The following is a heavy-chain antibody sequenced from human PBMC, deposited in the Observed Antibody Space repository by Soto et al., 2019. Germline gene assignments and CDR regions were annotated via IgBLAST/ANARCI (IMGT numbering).Heavy chain of an antibody. CDR3: DTKHSDRQTF. D-gene: IGHD5-18*01. Sequence: GESLKISCKGSGYRFSNYWIGWVRQMPGKGLEWMGIIYPGDSDTRYSPSFQGQVTISADKSISTAYLQWSSLKASDTAMYYCDTKHSDRQTFRAQGPPVPGSS. CDR2: IYPGDSDT. CDR1: GYRFSNYW. V-gene: IGHV5-51*01. J-gene: IGHJ1*01.